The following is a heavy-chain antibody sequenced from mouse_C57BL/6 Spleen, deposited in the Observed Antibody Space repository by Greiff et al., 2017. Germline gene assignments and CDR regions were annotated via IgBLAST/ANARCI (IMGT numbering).Heavy chain of an antibody. V-gene: IGHV1-81*01. CDR3: ARGAYYNGSSYWFAY. D-gene: IGHD1-1*01. J-gene: IGHJ3*01. CDR2: IYPRSGNT. CDR1: GYTFTSYG. Sequence: VQLQQSGAELARPGASVKLSCKASGYTFTSYGISWVKQRTGQGLEWIGEIYPRSGNTYYNEKFKGKATLTADKSSSTAYLELRSLTSADSAVYSGARGAYYNGSSYWFAYWGQGTLVTVSA.